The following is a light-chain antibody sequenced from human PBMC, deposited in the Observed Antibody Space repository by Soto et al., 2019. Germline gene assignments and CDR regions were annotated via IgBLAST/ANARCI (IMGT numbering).Light chain of an antibody. J-gene: IGKJ2*01. CDR1: QSVSNN. CDR3: KKYDKSPYN. Sequence: EIVMTRSPSTLSVSPGERSTLSCRASQSVSNNLAWYQQKPGQAPRLLIYGASTRATAIPARFSGSGSVTALTLTIRSMKSEDPAAYLCKKYDKSPYNFGQGKKVDIK. CDR2: GAS. V-gene: IGKV3-15*01.